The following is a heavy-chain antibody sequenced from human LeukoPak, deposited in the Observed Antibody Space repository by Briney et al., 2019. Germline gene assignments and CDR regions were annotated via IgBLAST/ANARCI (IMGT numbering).Heavy chain of an antibody. CDR3: ARDSGRYSVYNWFHP. CDR1: GGSIGSNNYF. V-gene: IGHV4-39*07. D-gene: IGHD3-10*01. CDR2: VYYSWST. J-gene: IGHJ5*02. Sequence: SETLSLTCTVSGGSIGSNNYFWGWIRQPPGKGLEGVGSVYYSWSTYYNPCLKSRDTISIDTYKNQFSLRLPSVTAADKAMYYCARDSGRYSVYNWFHPWGQGTLVTVSS.